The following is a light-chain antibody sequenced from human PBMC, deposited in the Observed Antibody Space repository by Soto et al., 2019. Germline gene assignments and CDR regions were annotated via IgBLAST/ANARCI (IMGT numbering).Light chain of an antibody. CDR2: GAS. V-gene: IGKV3-20*01. CDR3: QQYGSSPLT. CDR1: QSVSRNF. Sequence: EIVLTQSPGTLSLSPGSRDPLSCRASQSVSRNFLVWYQQKPGQAPRILIYGASSRATGIPDRFSGSGSGTDFTLSISRLEPEDFAVYYCQQYGSSPLTFGGGTKVDI. J-gene: IGKJ4*01.